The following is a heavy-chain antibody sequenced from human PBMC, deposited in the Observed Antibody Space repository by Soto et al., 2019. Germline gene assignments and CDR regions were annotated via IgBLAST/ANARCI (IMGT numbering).Heavy chain of an antibody. V-gene: IGHV5-51*03. CDR2: IYPGDSDT. Sequence: PGESLKISCKGSGYSFTSYWIGWVRQMPGKGLEWMGIIYPGDSDTRYSPSFQGQVTISADKSISTAYLQWSSLKASDTAMYYCXRPMYYYDNYYYYGMDVWGQGTTVTVSS. CDR1: GYSFTSYW. D-gene: IGHD3-22*01. CDR3: XRPMYYYDNYYYYGMDV. J-gene: IGHJ6*02.